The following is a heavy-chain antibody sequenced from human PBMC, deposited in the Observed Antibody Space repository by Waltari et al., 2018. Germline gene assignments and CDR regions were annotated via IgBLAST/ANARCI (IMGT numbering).Heavy chain of an antibody. CDR2: FGPEDGET. J-gene: IGHJ4*02. V-gene: IGHV1-24*01. D-gene: IGHD3-22*01. CDR1: GYTLTELS. CDR3: ATAGLSTLGYYYDSSGYYG. Sequence: QVQLVQSGAEVKKPGASAKVSCKVSGYTLTELSMHWVRQAPGKGLEWMGGFGPEDGETIYAQKVQGRVTMTEDTSTDTAYMELSSLRSEDTAVYYCATAGLSTLGYYYDSSGYYGWGQGTLVTVSS.